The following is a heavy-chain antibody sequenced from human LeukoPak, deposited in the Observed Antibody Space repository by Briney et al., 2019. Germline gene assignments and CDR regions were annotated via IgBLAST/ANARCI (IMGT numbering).Heavy chain of an antibody. V-gene: IGHV1-8*01. CDR1: GFTFTNYD. D-gene: IGHD4-17*01. Sequence: ASVKVSCKATGFTFTNYDINWVRQATGQGLEWMGWMNPINGNTGYAQKFQGRVTMTRDTSISTAYMELSSLRSEDTAVYYCARPSYGDTKNYYYYYGMDVWGQGTTVTVSS. CDR3: ARPSYGDTKNYYYYYGMDV. J-gene: IGHJ6*02. CDR2: MNPINGNT.